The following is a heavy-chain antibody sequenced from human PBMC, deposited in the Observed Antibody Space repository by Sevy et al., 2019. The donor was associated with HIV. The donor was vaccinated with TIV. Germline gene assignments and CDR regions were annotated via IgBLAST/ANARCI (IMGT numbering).Heavy chain of an antibody. CDR2: INPNSGGT. Sequence: ASVKVAGQASGYTFIGYYIHWVRQAPGQGLEWMGRINPNSGGTNYAQKFQGRVTMTRDTSISTAYMELSRLRSDDTAVYYCACYAIDVFYIWGQGTMVTVSS. D-gene: IGHD3-16*01. CDR1: GYTFIGYY. V-gene: IGHV1-2*06. J-gene: IGHJ3*02. CDR3: ACYAIDVFYI.